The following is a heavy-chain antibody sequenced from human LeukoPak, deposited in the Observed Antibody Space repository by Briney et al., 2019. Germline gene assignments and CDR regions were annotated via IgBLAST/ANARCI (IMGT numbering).Heavy chain of an antibody. J-gene: IGHJ4*02. CDR3: AKEEAYGYYYDSSGYRFDN. CDR2: ISGSGGST. D-gene: IGHD3-22*01. CDR1: GFTFSSYA. Sequence: GGSLRLSCAATGFTFSSYAMSWVRQAPGKGLEWVSAISGSGGSTHSAESVKGRFTISRDNSKNTLYLQVNSLRAEDTAVYYCAKEEAYGYYYDSSGYRFDNWGQGALVTVSS. V-gene: IGHV3-23*01.